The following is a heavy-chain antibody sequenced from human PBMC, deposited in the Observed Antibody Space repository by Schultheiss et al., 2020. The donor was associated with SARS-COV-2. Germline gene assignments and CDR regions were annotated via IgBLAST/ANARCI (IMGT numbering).Heavy chain of an antibody. CDR1: GYTFTSYG. CDR2: ISAYKGNT. CDR3: ATGGIPAAIRGWFDP. J-gene: IGHJ5*02. V-gene: IGHV1-18*01. Sequence: ASVKVSCKASGYTFTSYGISWVRQAPGQGLEWMGWISAYKGNTNYAQKFQGGVTLTTDTSTTTAYMELSSLRSEDTAVYYCATGGIPAAIRGWFDPWGQGTLVTVSS. D-gene: IGHD2-2*02.